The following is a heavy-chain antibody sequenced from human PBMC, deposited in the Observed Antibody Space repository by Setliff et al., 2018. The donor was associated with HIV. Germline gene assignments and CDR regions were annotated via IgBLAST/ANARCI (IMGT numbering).Heavy chain of an antibody. CDR1: GDSVTTPYY. V-gene: IGHV4-38-2*02. J-gene: IGHJ3*02. CDR2: IYHSGAT. CDR3: ARHPYPDDAFDI. Sequence: SETLSLTCTLSGDSVTTPYYWGWIRQPPGKGLEWVGSIYHSGATYFTPSLKSRVTLSVDTSKNQFFLRLTSVSAADTGLYYCARHPYPDDAFDIWGQGTMVTVSS.